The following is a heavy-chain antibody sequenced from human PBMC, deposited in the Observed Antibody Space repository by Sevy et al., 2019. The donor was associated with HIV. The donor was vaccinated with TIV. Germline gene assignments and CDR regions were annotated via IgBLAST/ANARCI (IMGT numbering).Heavy chain of an antibody. J-gene: IGHJ4*02. CDR3: AKDRRLYRGI. D-gene: IGHD2-8*01. V-gene: IGHV3-23*01. CDR1: AFTFSSYA. CDR2: ISGSGGST. Sequence: GGSLRLSCAASAFTFSSYARSWVRQAPGKGLEWVSAISGSGGSTYYADSVKGRFTISRDNSKNTLYLQMNSLRAEDTAVYYCAKDRRLYRGIWGQGTLVTVSS.